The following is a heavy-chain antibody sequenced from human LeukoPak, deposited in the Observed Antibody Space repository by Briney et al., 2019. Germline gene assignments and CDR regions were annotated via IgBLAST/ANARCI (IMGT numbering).Heavy chain of an antibody. CDR3: ARSLDRDI. Sequence: PSETLSLTCTVSGGPITNSYWSWIRHSAGTGMEWIGRIHDTGSTDYSPSLKSRVSMSLDMSTKQFSLTLSAVTAADTATYYCARSLDRDIWGQGTLVSVSP. V-gene: IGHV4-4*07. CDR2: IHDTGST. CDR1: GGPITNSY. J-gene: IGHJ3*02. D-gene: IGHD3-22*01.